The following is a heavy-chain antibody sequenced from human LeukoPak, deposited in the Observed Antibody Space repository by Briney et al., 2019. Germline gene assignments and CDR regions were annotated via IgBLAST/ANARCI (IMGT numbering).Heavy chain of an antibody. J-gene: IGHJ4*02. Sequence: GGSLRLSCAASGFTFSSYAMSWVRQAPGKGLEWVSAISGSGGSTYYADSVKGRFTISRDNAKNTLYLQMNSLRAEDTAVYYCARHGQLGGFDYWGQGTPVTVSS. D-gene: IGHD7-27*01. CDR2: ISGSGGST. V-gene: IGHV3-23*01. CDR3: ARHGQLGGFDY. CDR1: GFTFSSYA.